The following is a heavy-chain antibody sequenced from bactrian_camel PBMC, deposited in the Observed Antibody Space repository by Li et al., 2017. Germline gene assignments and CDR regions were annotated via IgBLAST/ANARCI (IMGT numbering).Heavy chain of an antibody. Sequence: HVQLVESGGGSVQPGGFLRLACTASGYTVSNYCLGWYRQAPGKEREGVAVIDSDGSTDYADSVKGRFTISKDNAKNTLYLQMNSLEPEDTAMYYYAAQELATGAYCYVADYTHEFEYRGQGTQVTVS. D-gene: IGHD7*01. J-gene: IGHJ4*01. V-gene: IGHV3S53*01. CDR1: GYTVSNYC. CDR2: IDSDGST. CDR3: AAQELATGAYCYVADYTHEFEY.